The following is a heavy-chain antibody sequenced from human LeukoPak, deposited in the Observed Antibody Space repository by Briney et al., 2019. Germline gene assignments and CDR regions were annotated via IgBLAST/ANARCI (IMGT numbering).Heavy chain of an antibody. CDR1: GGSISSSSYY. Sequence: SETLSLTCTVSGGSISSSSYYWGWIRQPPGKGLEWIGSIYYSGSTYYNPSLKSRVTISVDTSKNQFSLKLSSVTAADTAVYYCARGTKTPKKYCSGGSCYSGVRANNWFDPWSQGTLVTVSS. V-gene: IGHV4-39*07. CDR3: ARGTKTPKKYCSGGSCYSGVRANNWFDP. J-gene: IGHJ5*02. CDR2: IYYSGST. D-gene: IGHD2-15*01.